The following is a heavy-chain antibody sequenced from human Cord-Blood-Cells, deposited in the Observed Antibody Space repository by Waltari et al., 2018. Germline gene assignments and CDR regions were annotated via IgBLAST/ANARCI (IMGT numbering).Heavy chain of an antibody. V-gene: IGHV4-34*01. D-gene: IGHD1-26*01. Sequence: QVQLQQWGAGLLKPSETLSLTCAVYGGSFSGYYWSWIRQPPGEGLEWIGEINHSGSTDYNPALKSRATISVDTSKNQFSLKLSSVTAADTAVYYCARGVGATNYYYYYYMDVWGKGTTVTVSS. CDR3: ARGVGATNYYYYYYMDV. CDR1: GGSFSGYY. CDR2: INHSGST. J-gene: IGHJ6*03.